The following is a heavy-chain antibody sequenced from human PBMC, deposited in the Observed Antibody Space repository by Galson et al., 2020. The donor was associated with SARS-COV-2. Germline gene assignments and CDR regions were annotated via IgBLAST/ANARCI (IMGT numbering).Heavy chain of an antibody. Sequence: SETLSLTCAVSGYSINNGYYWGWIRQSPGKGLEWIGTIYHSETTYYYNPSLKSRVSISVDTSKNQFSLKLRSVTAADTAVYYCARISFTYYGANSFADSWGQGTLVTVSS. D-gene: IGHD3-3*01. CDR2: IYHSETT. J-gene: IGHJ1*01. CDR3: ARISFTYYGANSFADS. CDR1: GYSINNGYY. V-gene: IGHV4-38-2*01.